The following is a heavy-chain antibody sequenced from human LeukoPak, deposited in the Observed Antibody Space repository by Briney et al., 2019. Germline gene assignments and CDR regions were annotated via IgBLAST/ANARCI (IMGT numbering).Heavy chain of an antibody. CDR1: GFTVSSNY. V-gene: IGHV3-53*01. CDR3: AGDLGGCSGGSCYSGPAFDI. D-gene: IGHD2-15*01. Sequence: PGGSLRLSCAASGFTVSSNYMSWVRQAPGKGLEWVSVIYSGGSTYYADSVKGRFTISRGNSKNTLYLQMNSLRAEDTAVYYCAGDLGGCSGGSCYSGPAFDIWGQGTMVTVSS. J-gene: IGHJ3*02. CDR2: IYSGGST.